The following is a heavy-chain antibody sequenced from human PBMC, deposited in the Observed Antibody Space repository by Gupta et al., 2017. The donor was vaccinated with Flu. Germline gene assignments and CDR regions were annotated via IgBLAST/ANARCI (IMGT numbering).Heavy chain of an antibody. CDR2: IYYSGST. D-gene: IGHD3-16*01. CDR1: GGSISSSSYY. V-gene: IGHV4-39*01. J-gene: IGHJ4*02. CDR3: ATLGSYLGDDY. Sequence: QLQLQESLPGLVKPSETLSLTCTVSGGSISSSSYYWGWIRQPPGKGLEWIRSIYYSGSTYYNPSLKSRVTISVDTSKNQFSLKLSSVTAADTAVYYCATLGSYLGDDYWGQGTLVTVSS.